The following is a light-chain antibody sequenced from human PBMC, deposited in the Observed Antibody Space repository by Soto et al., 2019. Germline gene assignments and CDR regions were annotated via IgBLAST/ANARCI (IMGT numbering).Light chain of an antibody. CDR3: QQYENLPT. V-gene: IGKV1-33*01. CDR2: DAS. CDR1: QNINNY. J-gene: IGKJ5*01. Sequence: DIQMTQSPSSLSASVGDRVTITCQASQNINNYLNWYQQKPGRAPKLLSYDASNLEAGVPSRFRGSGSGPDFTFTIRHLQPEDIATYYCQQYENLPTFGQGTRLEIK.